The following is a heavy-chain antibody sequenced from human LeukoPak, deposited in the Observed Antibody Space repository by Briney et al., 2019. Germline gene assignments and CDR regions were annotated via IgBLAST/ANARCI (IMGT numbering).Heavy chain of an antibody. D-gene: IGHD6-13*01. V-gene: IGHV3-30*18. CDR3: AKDFRGIAAAGTLDY. J-gene: IGHJ4*02. Sequence: GGSLRLSCAASGFTFSSYGMHWVRQAPGKGLEWVAVISYDGSNKYYADSVKGRFTISRDNSENTLYLQMNSLRAEDTAVYYCAKDFRGIAAAGTLDYWGQGTLVTVSS. CDR2: ISYDGSNK. CDR1: GFTFSSYG.